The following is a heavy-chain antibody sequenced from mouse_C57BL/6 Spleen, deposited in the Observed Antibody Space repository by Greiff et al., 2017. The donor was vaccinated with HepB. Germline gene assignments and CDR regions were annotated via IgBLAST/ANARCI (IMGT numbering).Heavy chain of an antibody. CDR1: GYTFTSYW. CDR2: IDPSDSYT. J-gene: IGHJ2*01. D-gene: IGHD1-2*01. Sequence: QVQLKESGAELVMPGASVKLSCKASGYTFTSYWMHWVKQRPGQGLEWIGEIDPSDSYTNYNQKFKGKSTLTVDKSSSTAYMQLSSLTSEDSAVYYCARSYGNYFDYWGQGTTLTVSS. CDR3: ARSYGNYFDY. V-gene: IGHV1-69*01.